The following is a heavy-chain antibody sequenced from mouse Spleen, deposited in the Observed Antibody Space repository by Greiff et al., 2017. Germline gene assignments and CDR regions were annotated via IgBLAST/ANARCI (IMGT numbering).Heavy chain of an antibody. CDR3: TTGGVGITEAY. Sequence: VQLQQSGAELVRPGASVKLSCTASGFNIKDDYMHWVKQRPEQGLEWIGWIDPENGDTEYASKFQGKATITADTSSNTAYLQLSSLTSEDTAVYYCTTGGVGITEAYWGQGTLVTVSA. CDR2: IDPENGDT. D-gene: IGHD2-4*01. CDR1: GFNIKDDY. J-gene: IGHJ3*01. V-gene: IGHV14-4*01.